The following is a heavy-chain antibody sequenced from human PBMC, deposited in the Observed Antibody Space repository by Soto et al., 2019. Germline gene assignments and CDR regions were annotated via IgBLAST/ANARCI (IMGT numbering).Heavy chain of an antibody. CDR3: TTDSYSTMIEVRFDY. D-gene: IGHD3-22*01. Sequence: GGSLRLSCAGSGFAFSNARINWVRQAPGKGLEWVGHIKSKALGGTTDFAAPVRGRFAITRDDSRNMAYMQMNSLNTEDTAVYYCTTDSYSTMIEVRFDYWGQGTLVTVSS. CDR1: GFAFSNAR. V-gene: IGHV3-15*07. J-gene: IGHJ4*02. CDR2: IKSKALGGTT.